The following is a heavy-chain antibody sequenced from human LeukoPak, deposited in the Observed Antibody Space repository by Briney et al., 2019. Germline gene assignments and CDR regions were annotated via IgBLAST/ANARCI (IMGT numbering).Heavy chain of an antibody. V-gene: IGHV1-18*01. J-gene: IGHJ5*02. Sequence: GASVKVSCKASGYTFTSYGISWVRQAPGQGLEWMGWISAYNGNTNYAQKLQGRVTMTTDTSTSTAYMELRSRRSDDTAVYYFARMDTYKTRNPSITMVRGVIMGWFDPWGQGTLVTVSS. CDR2: ISAYNGNT. CDR3: ARMDTYKTRNPSITMVRGVIMGWFDP. CDR1: GYTFTSYG. D-gene: IGHD3-10*01.